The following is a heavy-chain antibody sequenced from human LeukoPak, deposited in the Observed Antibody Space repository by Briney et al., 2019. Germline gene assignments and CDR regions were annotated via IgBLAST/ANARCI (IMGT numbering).Heavy chain of an antibody. Sequence: SETLSLTCAVYGGSFSGYYWSWIRQPPGKGLEWIGEINHSGSTNYNPSLKSRVTVSLDTSKNQFSLRLSSVTAADTALYYCARGRAFFDWGQGTQVTVSS. D-gene: IGHD3-3*02. CDR2: INHSGST. J-gene: IGHJ4*02. CDR1: GGSFSGYY. V-gene: IGHV4-34*01. CDR3: ARGRAFFD.